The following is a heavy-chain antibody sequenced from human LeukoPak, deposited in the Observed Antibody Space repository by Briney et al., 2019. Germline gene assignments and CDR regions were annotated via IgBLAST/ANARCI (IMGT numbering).Heavy chain of an antibody. CDR2: INPNSGGT. CDR1: GGTFSSYA. D-gene: IGHD6-19*01. V-gene: IGHV1-2*02. J-gene: IGHJ6*02. Sequence: ASVKVSCKASGGTFSSYAISWVRQAPGQGLEWMGWINPNSGGTNYAQKFQGRVTMTRDTSISTAYMELSRLRSDDTAVYYCARAGYSSGIKRYYYYYYGMDVWGQGTTVTVSS. CDR3: ARAGYSSGIKRYYYYYYGMDV.